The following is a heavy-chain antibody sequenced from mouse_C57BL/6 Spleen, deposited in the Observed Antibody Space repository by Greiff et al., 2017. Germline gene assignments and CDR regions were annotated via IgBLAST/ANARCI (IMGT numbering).Heavy chain of an antibody. CDR2: IYPRSGNS. Sequence: VKLQESGAELARPGASVKLSCKASGYTFTSYGISWVKQRTGQGLEWIGEIYPRSGNSYYNEKFKGKATLTADKSSSTAYRELRSLTSEDSAVYFCARISSYDYFDYWGQGTTLTVSS. CDR1: GYTFTSYG. D-gene: IGHD1-1*01. CDR3: ARISSYDYFDY. J-gene: IGHJ2*01. V-gene: IGHV1-81*01.